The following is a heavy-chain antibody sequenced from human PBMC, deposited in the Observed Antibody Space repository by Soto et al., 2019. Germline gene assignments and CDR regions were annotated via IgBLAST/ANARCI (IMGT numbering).Heavy chain of an antibody. CDR3: ATEGSRHCNPSVMDV. CDR2: FDPEDGET. J-gene: IGHJ6*03. D-gene: IGHD1-26*01. V-gene: IGHV1-24*01. CDR1: GYTLTELS. Sequence: ASVKVSCKVSGYTLTELSMHWVRQAPGKGLEWMGGFDPEDGETIYAQKFQGRVTMTEDTSTDTAYMELSSLRSEDTAVYYCATEGSRHCNPSVMDVWGKGSTVTVAS.